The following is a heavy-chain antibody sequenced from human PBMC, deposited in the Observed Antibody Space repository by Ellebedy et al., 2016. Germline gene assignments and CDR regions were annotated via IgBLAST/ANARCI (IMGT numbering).Heavy chain of an antibody. V-gene: IGHV5-10-1*04. CDR1: GYSFTSYW. Sequence: GESLKISCKGSGYSFTSYWISWVRQMPGKGLEWMGRIDPSDSYTNYSPSFQGQVTISADKSISTAYLQWSSLKASDTAMYYCARHMTTAMTNDYWGQGTLVTVSS. CDR2: IDPSDSYT. D-gene: IGHD5-18*01. CDR3: ARHMTTAMTNDY. J-gene: IGHJ4*02.